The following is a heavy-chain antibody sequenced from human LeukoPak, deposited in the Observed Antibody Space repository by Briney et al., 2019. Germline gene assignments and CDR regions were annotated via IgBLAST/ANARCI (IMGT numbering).Heavy chain of an antibody. CDR3: ARVPSSGPPGAFDI. CDR1: GFTFSSYS. Sequence: GGSLRLSCAASGFTFSSYSMNWVRQAPGKGLEWVSSISSSSSYIYYADSVKGRFTISRDNAKNSLYLQMKSLRAEDTAVYYCARVPSSGPPGAFDIWGQGTMVTVSS. D-gene: IGHD3-22*01. V-gene: IGHV3-21*01. J-gene: IGHJ3*02. CDR2: ISSSSSYI.